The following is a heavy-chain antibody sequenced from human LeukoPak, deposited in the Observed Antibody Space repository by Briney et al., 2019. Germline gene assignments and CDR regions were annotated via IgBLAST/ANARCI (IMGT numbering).Heavy chain of an antibody. D-gene: IGHD6-19*01. CDR3: ARRVSGWNWFDP. V-gene: IGHV3-7*01. Sequence: GGSLRLSCAASGFTFSNYAMTRVRQAPGKGLEWVANIKQDGSEKYYVDSVKGRFTISRDNAKNSLYLQMNSLRAEDTAVYYCARRVSGWNWFDPWGQGTLVTVSS. CDR2: IKQDGSEK. J-gene: IGHJ5*02. CDR1: GFTFSNYA.